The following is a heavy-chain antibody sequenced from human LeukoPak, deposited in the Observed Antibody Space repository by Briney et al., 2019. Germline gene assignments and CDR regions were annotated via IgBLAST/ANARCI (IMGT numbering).Heavy chain of an antibody. CDR2: IYPGDSDT. CDR3: ARQHGSGSYYSRAIDY. D-gene: IGHD3-10*01. Sequence: GESLKISCKCSGYSFTSYWISWVRPMPGKGLEWMGIIYPGDSDTRYSPSFQGQVTISADKSRSTAYLQWSSLKASDTAMYYCARQHGSGSYYSRAIDYWGQGTLVTVSS. V-gene: IGHV5-51*01. J-gene: IGHJ4*02. CDR1: GYSFTSYW.